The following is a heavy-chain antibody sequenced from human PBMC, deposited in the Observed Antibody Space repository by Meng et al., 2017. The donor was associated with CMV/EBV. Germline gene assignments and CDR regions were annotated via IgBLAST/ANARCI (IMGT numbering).Heavy chain of an antibody. J-gene: IGHJ5*02. CDR3: ACDTVFGVVGYNWFDP. CDR2: IYYSGST. V-gene: IGHV4-39*07. CDR1: GGSISSSSYY. D-gene: IGHD3-3*01. Sequence: SETLSLTCTVSGGSISSSSYYWCWIRQPPGKGLEWIGSIYYSGSTYYNPSLKSRVTISVDTSKNQFSLKLSSVTAADTAVYYCACDTVFGVVGYNWFDPWGQGTLVTVSS.